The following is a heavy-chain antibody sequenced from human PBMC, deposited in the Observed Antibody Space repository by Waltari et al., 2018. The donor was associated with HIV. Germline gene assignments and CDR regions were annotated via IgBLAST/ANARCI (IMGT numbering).Heavy chain of an antibody. J-gene: IGHJ6*02. Sequence: QLQLQESGPGLVKPSETLSLTCSVSGGSISGNRHYWGWIRQPQGKGLEWIGSIYYSGNTDYKSSLQSRIPISLDMSKNLFSLNLRSVTAADTAVYYCARVSAWFHLEGGDVWGQGTTVTVSS. V-gene: IGHV4-39*01. CDR3: ARVSAWFHLEGGDV. D-gene: IGHD3-3*01. CDR1: GGSISGNRHY. CDR2: IYYSGNT.